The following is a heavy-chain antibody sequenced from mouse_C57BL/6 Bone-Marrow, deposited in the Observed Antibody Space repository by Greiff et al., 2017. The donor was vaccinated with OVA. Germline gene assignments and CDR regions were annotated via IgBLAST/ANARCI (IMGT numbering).Heavy chain of an antibody. CDR3: ARTHYSNYNAMDY. CDR2: ITPNIGGP. CDR1: GYTFTDYY. V-gene: IGHV1-26*01. J-gene: IGHJ4*01. D-gene: IGHD2-5*01. Sequence: EVQLQQSGPELVKPGASVKISCKASGYTFTDYYMNWVKQSHGKSLEWIGDITPNIGGPSYNQKFKGKATLTVDKSASTAYMELRSLTSEDAAVYYCARTHYSNYNAMDYWGQGTSVTVSS.